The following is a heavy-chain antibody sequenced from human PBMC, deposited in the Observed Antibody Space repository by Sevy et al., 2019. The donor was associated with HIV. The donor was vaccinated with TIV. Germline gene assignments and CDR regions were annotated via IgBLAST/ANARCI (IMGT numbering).Heavy chain of an antibody. Sequence: GGSLRLSCAASGFTFSDHYMDWVRQAPGKGLEWVGRTRNKANSYTTEFAVSVKGRFTISRDDSKNSLYLQMNSLKTEDTAVYYCARGPAPPYPNYYYYSLDVWGQGTTVTVSS. CDR1: GFTFSDHY. CDR3: ARGPAPPYPNYYYYSLDV. V-gene: IGHV3-72*01. J-gene: IGHJ6*02. CDR2: TRNKANSYTT. D-gene: IGHD2-15*01.